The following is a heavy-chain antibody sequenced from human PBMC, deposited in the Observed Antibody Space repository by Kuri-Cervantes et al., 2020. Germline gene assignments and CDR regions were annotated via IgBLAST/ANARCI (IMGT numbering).Heavy chain of an antibody. CDR3: ARDLVYGSGSLDH. V-gene: IGHV3-48*04. CDR2: ISSSGSTI. D-gene: IGHD3-10*01. CDR1: GFTFSSYS. J-gene: IGHJ4*02. Sequence: GESLKISCAASGFTFSSYSMNWVRQAPGKGLEWVSYISSSGSTIYYADSVKGRFTISRDNAKNSLYLQMNSLRAEDTAVYYCARDLVYGSGSLDHWGQGTLVTVSS.